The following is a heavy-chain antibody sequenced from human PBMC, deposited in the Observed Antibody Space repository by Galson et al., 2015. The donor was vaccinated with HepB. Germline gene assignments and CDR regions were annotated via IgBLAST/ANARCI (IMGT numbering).Heavy chain of an antibody. V-gene: IGHV1-18*01. CDR1: GYTFTSYG. J-gene: IGHJ4*02. Sequence: SVKVSCKASGYTFTSYGISWVRQAPGQGLEWMGWISAYNGNTNYAQKLQGRVTMTTDTSTSTAYMELRSLRSDDTAVYYCARGGTIFGVDNPPPDFDYWGQGTLVTVSS. D-gene: IGHD3-3*01. CDR2: ISAYNGNT. CDR3: ARGGTIFGVDNPPPDFDY.